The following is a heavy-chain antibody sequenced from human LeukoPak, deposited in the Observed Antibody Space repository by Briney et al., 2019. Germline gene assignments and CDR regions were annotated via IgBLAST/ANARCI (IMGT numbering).Heavy chain of an antibody. V-gene: IGHV3-15*01. J-gene: IGHJ5*02. CDR3: TTDLGLTMIRGVIVS. D-gene: IGHD3-10*01. Sequence: GGSLRLSCTASGFTFANAWMSWVHQARGKGLEWVGRIKSKGDGETTDYGTPVKGRFFMSRDDSEATFYLQMNILQAEDTAVYYCTTDLGLTMIRGVIVSWGQGALVTVSS. CDR2: IKSKGDGETT. CDR1: GFTFANAW.